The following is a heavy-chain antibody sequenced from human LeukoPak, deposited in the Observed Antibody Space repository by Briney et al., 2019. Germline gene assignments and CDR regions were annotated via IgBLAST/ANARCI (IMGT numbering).Heavy chain of an antibody. CDR1: GGSIGSSIYY. CDR2: IYYSGST. Sequence: PSETLSLTCSVSGGSIGSSIYYWGWIRQPPGKGLEWIGSIYYSGSTYYNPSLKSRVTISVDTSKNQFSLKLRSVTAADTAVYYCARRLGGSGSYYYWGQGTLVTVSS. V-gene: IGHV4-39*01. CDR3: ARRLGGSGSYYY. J-gene: IGHJ4*02. D-gene: IGHD3-10*01.